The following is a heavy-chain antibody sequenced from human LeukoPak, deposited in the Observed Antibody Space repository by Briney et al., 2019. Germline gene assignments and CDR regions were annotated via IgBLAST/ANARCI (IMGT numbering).Heavy chain of an antibody. CDR1: GFTFSDYD. J-gene: IGHJ4*02. Sequence: GGSLRLSCAASGFTFSDYDMHWVRQATGKGLEWVSAIGTAGDTYYTGCVKGRFTISRENANNSLYLQMNSLRAGDTAVYYCARVAKERVGGVYYFDYWGQGTLVTVSS. V-gene: IGHV3-13*01. D-gene: IGHD1-1*01. CDR3: ARVAKERVGGVYYFDY. CDR2: IGTAGDT.